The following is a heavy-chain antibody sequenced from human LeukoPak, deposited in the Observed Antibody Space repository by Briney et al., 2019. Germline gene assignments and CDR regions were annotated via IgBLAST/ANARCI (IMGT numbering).Heavy chain of an antibody. CDR3: ARDPGTTVTTLKNYYYYYGMDV. J-gene: IGHJ6*02. CDR1: GYTFTSYG. CDR2: ISAYNGNT. Sequence: GASVKVSCKASGYTFTSYGIIWVRQAPGQGLEWMGWISAYNGNTNYAQKLQGRGTMTTDTSTSTAYMELRSLRSDDTAVYYCARDPGTTVTTLKNYYYYYGMDVWGQGTTVTVSS. V-gene: IGHV1-18*01. D-gene: IGHD4-11*01.